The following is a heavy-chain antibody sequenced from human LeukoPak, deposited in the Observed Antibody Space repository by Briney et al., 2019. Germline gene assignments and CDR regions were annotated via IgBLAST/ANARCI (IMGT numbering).Heavy chain of an antibody. J-gene: IGHJ4*02. V-gene: IGHV1-24*01. CDR1: GYSLTALS. Sequence: AASVKVSCKVSGYSLTALSMHWVRQAPGKGLEWMGGFDPEVGKTMYAEKLDGRLTVTDDTSADTAYMQLSSLRLEDTAVYYCATDMVGYCGDVTCYSEAYWGQGTLVTVSS. D-gene: IGHD2-21*01. CDR3: ATDMVGYCGDVTCYSEAY. CDR2: FDPEVGKT.